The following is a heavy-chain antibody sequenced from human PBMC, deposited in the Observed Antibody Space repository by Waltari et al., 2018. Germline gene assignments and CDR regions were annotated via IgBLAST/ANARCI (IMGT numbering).Heavy chain of an antibody. CDR2: IYTSGST. V-gene: IGHV4-61*02. CDR3: ARGRGSGSYYNSNWYFDL. D-gene: IGHD3-10*01. Sequence: QVQLQESGPGLVKPSQTLSLTCTVSGGSISSGSYYWSWIRQPAGKGLEWIGRIYTSGSTNYNPSLKSRVTISVDTSKNQFSLKRSSVTAADTAVYYCARGRGSGSYYNSNWYFDLWGRGTLVTVSS. CDR1: GGSISSGSYY. J-gene: IGHJ2*01.